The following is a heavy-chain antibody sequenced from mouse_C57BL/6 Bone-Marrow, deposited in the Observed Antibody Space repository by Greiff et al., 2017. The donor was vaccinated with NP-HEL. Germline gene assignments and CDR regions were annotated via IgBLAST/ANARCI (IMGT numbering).Heavy chain of an antibody. J-gene: IGHJ4*01. CDR2: TFYSGIT. D-gene: IGHD2-10*02. CDR3: ARGVWYYYAMDY. V-gene: IGHV3-3*01. Sequence: FPGNKLEYIGYTFYSGITYYNPSLESRTYITRDTSKNQFSLKLSSVTTEDTATYYCARGVWYYYAMDYWGQGTSVTVSS.